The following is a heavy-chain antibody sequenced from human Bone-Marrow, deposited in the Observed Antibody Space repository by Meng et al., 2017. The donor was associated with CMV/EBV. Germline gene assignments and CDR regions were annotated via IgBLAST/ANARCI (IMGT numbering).Heavy chain of an antibody. D-gene: IGHD2-2*01. J-gene: IGHJ3*02. CDR3: ARAGNYCSSTSCYPQDAFDI. CDR2: IYYSGST. V-gene: IGHV4-39*07. CDR1: GGSISSSSYY. Sequence: GSLRLSCTVSGGSISSSSYYWGWIRQPPGKGLEWIGSIYYSGSTYYNPSLKSRVTISVDTSKNQFSLKLSSVTAADTAVYYCARAGNYCSSTSCYPQDAFDIWGQGTMVTVSS.